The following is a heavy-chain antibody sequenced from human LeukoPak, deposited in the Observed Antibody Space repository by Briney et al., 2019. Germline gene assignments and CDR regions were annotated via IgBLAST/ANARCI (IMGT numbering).Heavy chain of an antibody. Sequence: SVKVSCKASGGTFSSYAISWVRQAPGQGLEWMGGIIPIFGTANYAQKFQGRVTITADKSTSTAYMELSSLRSEDTAVYYCTMTTVTTPSDYWGQGTLVTVSS. J-gene: IGHJ4*02. V-gene: IGHV1-69*06. CDR3: TMTTVTTPSDY. CDR1: GGTFSSYA. D-gene: IGHD4-17*01. CDR2: IIPIFGTA.